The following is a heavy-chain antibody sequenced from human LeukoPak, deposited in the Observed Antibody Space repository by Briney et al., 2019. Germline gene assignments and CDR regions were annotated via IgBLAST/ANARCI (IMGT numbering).Heavy chain of an antibody. CDR1: GFTFSSYS. CDR2: ISSNSSYI. J-gene: IGHJ3*02. Sequence: GGSLRLSCAASGFTFSSYSMNWVRQAPGKGLEWVSAISSNSSYIYYADSVKGRFTISRDSAKNSLYLQMNSLRAEDTAVYYCARARSDDFGGYYDAFDIWGQGTMVTVSS. V-gene: IGHV3-21*01. D-gene: IGHD1-26*01. CDR3: ARARSDDFGGYYDAFDI.